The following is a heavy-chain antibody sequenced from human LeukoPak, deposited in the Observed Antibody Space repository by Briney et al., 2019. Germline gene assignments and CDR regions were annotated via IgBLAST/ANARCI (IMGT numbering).Heavy chain of an antibody. J-gene: IGHJ4*02. CDR1: GGSISGYY. CDR2: IYYEGST. Sequence: SETLSLTCTVSGGSISGYYWSWIRQPPGKGLEWIGYIYYEGSTYYNPSLKSRVTISVDTSKNQFSLKLSSVTAADTAVYYCAREYYGDYAGEGDYFDYWGQGTLVTVSS. V-gene: IGHV4-59*12. CDR3: AREYYGDYAGEGDYFDY. D-gene: IGHD4-17*01.